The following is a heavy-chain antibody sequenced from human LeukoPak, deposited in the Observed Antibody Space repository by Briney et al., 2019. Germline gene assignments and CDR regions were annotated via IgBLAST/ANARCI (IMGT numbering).Heavy chain of an antibody. CDR3: ARYGSPIHYYYMDV. CDR2: INTNTGNP. Sequence: ASVKVSCKASGYTFTSYAMNWVRQAPGQGLEWMGWINTNTGNPTYAQGFTGRFVFSLDTSVSTVYLQISSLKAEDTAVYYCARYGSPIHYYYMDVWGKGTTVTVS. CDR1: GYTFTSYA. J-gene: IGHJ6*03. V-gene: IGHV7-4-1*02. D-gene: IGHD3-9*01.